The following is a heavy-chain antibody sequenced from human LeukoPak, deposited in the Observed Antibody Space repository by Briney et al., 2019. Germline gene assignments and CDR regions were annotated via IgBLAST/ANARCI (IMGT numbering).Heavy chain of an antibody. CDR3: ARDHGYYDSSGYLED. CDR2: ISSSSSYI. J-gene: IGHJ4*02. CDR1: GFTFSSYS. V-gene: IGHV3-21*01. Sequence: PGGSLRLSCAASGFTFSSYSMNWVRQAPGKGLEWVSSISSSSSYIYYADSVKGRFTISRDNSKNTLYLQMNSLRAEDTAVYYCARDHGYYDSSGYLEDWGQGTLVTVSS. D-gene: IGHD3-22*01.